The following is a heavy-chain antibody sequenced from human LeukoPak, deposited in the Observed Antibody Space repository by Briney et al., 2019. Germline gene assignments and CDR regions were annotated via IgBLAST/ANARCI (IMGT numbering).Heavy chain of an antibody. J-gene: IGHJ4*02. Sequence: GGSLRLSCAASGFAFSSYGMHWVRQAPGKGPEWVALIYYNGSNKYYADSVKGRFTISRDNSKNTLYLQMDSLRSEDTAVYYCAREIGYFDYWGQGTLVTVSS. CDR2: IYYNGSNK. CDR3: AREIGYFDY. CDR1: GFAFSSYG. V-gene: IGHV3-33*01. D-gene: IGHD2/OR15-2a*01.